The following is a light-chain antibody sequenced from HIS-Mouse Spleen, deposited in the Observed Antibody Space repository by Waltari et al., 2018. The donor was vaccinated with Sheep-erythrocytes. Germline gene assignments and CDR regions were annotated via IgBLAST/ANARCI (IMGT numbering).Light chain of an antibody. CDR1: TSDVGGYNY. J-gene: IGLJ3*02. Sequence: QSALTQPPSASGSPGQSVTIPCTGTTSDVGGYNYVPWYQQHPGKAPKLMIYEVSKRPSGVPDRFSGSRSGNTASLTVSGLRAEDEADYYCSSYAGSNNWVFGGGTKLTVL. V-gene: IGLV2-8*01. CDR2: EVS. CDR3: SSYAGSNNWV.